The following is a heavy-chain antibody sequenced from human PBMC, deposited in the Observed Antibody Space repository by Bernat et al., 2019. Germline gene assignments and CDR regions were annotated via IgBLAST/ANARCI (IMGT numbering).Heavy chain of an antibody. CDR2: INPSGGST. D-gene: IGHD3-16*01. Sequence: QVQLVQSGAEVKKPGASVKVSCKASGYTFTSYYMHWVRQAPGQGLEWMGIINPSGGSTSYAQKFQGRVTMTRDTSTSTVYMELSSLRSEDTAVYYCATSFGDIEAFDIWGQGTMVTVSS. CDR1: GYTFTSYY. CDR3: ATSFGDIEAFDI. J-gene: IGHJ3*02. V-gene: IGHV1-46*01.